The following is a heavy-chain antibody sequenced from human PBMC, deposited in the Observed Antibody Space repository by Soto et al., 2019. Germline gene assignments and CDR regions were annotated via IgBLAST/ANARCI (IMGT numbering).Heavy chain of an antibody. V-gene: IGHV4-34*01. CDR1: GGSFSGYY. J-gene: IGHJ6*03. CDR3: ARAPSISTVTSYFYYYMDV. CDR2: INHSGST. D-gene: IGHD4-4*01. Sequence: SETLSLTCAVYGGSFSGYYWSWIRQPPGKGLEWIGEINHSGSTNYNPSLKGRVTISVDTSKSQFSLKLSSVTAADTAVYYCARAPSISTVTSYFYYYMDVWAKGTTVTVSS.